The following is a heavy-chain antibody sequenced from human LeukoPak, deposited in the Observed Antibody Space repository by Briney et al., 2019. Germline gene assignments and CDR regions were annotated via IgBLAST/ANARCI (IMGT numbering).Heavy chain of an antibody. D-gene: IGHD5-18*01. CDR2: INHSGST. CDR3: ARGGYSYGFRVAPIDY. J-gene: IGHJ4*02. Sequence: SETLSLTCAVYGGSFSGYYWSWIRQPPGKGLEWIGEINHSGSTNYNPSLKSRVTISVDTSKNQFSLKLSSVTAADTAVYYCARGGYSYGFRVAPIDYWGQGTLVTVSS. CDR1: GGSFSGYY. V-gene: IGHV4-34*01.